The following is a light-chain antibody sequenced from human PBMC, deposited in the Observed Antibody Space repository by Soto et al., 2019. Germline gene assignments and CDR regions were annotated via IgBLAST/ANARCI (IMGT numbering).Light chain of an antibody. J-gene: IGKJ2*01. CDR1: QDILNY. CDR2: GAS. Sequence: DIQMTQSPSSLSASVGDRVTITCRASQDILNYLAWFQQKPGKAPKSLIYGASSLHSGVPSRFSGSGFGTDFSHTISSLQPEYFATYYCQQYASNVATFGQGTTLEV. CDR3: QQYASNVAT. V-gene: IGKV1-16*01.